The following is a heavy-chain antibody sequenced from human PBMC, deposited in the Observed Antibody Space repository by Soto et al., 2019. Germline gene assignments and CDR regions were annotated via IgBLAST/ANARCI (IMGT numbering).Heavy chain of an antibody. V-gene: IGHV3-23*01. CDR2: INGGGGST. CDR1: GDTFSTYA. CDR3: AKVGGTTLANYFDS. J-gene: IGHJ4*02. Sequence: GWSLGLSCAASGDTFSTYAMSGVRQAPGKGLEWVSAINGGGGSTYYADSVKGRFTISRDNSKNTLYLRMNSLTAEDTAVYFCAKVGGTTLANYFDSWGQGTLVTVSS. D-gene: IGHD1-1*01.